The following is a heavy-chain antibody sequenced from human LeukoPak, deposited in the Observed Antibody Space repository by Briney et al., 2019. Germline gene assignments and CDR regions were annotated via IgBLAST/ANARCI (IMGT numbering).Heavy chain of an antibody. Sequence: GGSLRLSCAASGFTFSTYSMNWVRQAPGKGLEWVSVIYSGGSTYFADSVKGRFTISRDNSKNTLFLQMNSLRAEDTAVYYCARVGRQWLIDYWGQGTLVTVSS. V-gene: IGHV3-53*01. D-gene: IGHD6-19*01. CDR3: ARVGRQWLIDY. CDR2: IYSGGST. CDR1: GFTFSTYS. J-gene: IGHJ4*02.